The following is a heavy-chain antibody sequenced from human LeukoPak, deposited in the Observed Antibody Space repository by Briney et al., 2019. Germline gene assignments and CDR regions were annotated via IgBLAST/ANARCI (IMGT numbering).Heavy chain of an antibody. D-gene: IGHD2-15*01. CDR3: AREEGGYCSGGSCYWFDP. CDR2: TNHSGST. Sequence: PSETLSLTCAVYGGSFSGYYWSWIRQPPGKGLEWIGETNHSGSTNYNPSLKSRVTISVDTSKNQFSLKLSSVTAADTAVYYCAREEGGYCSGGSCYWFDPWGQGTLVTVSS. V-gene: IGHV4-34*01. CDR1: GGSFSGYY. J-gene: IGHJ5*02.